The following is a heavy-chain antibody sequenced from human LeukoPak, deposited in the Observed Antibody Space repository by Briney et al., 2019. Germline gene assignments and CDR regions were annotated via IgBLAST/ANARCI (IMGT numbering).Heavy chain of an antibody. CDR2: IIPILGIA. D-gene: IGHD1-26*01. J-gene: IGHJ6*02. Sequence: SVKVSCKASGGTFSSYTISWVRQAPGQGLEWMGRIIPILGIANYAQRFQGRVTITADKSTSTAYMELSSLRSEDTAVYYCARGKGATKVYYYGMDVWGQGTTVTVSS. CDR1: GGTFSSYT. CDR3: ARGKGATKVYYYGMDV. V-gene: IGHV1-69*02.